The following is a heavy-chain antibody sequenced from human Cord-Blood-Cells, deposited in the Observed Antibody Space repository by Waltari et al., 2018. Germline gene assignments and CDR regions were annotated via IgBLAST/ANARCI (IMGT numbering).Heavy chain of an antibody. Sequence: QVQLVESGGGVVQPGRSLRLSCAASGFTFSSYGMHWVRQAPGKGLGWVAVIWYEGSKKYYADSGKGRFTISRDNSKNTLYLQMNSLRAEDTAVYYCARDGRPGRSAFDIWGQGTMVTVSS. J-gene: IGHJ3*02. CDR2: IWYEGSKK. V-gene: IGHV3-33*01. CDR1: GFTFSSYG. CDR3: ARDGRPGRSAFDI. D-gene: IGHD1-26*01.